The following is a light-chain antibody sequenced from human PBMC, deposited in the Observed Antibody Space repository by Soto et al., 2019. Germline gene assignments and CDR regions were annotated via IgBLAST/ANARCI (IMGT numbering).Light chain of an antibody. CDR2: EVS. V-gene: IGLV2-14*01. CDR1: SSDIGDYTH. CDR3: CSYTSISTSAV. Sequence: QSALTQPASVSGSPGQSITISCTGTSSDIGDYTHVSWYQQHPGNAPKLIIYEVSDRPSGVSYRFSGSKSGNTASLTISGLQTEDEADYYCCSYTSISTSAVFGGGTKLTVL. J-gene: IGLJ2*01.